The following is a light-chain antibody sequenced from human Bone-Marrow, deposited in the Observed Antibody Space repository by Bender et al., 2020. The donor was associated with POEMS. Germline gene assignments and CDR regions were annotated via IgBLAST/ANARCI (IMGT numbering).Light chain of an antibody. Sequence: QSALTQPASMSGSPGQSITISCTGTSIGYYDLVSWYQHHPGRAPKLMIYEVTKRPSGVFHRFSGSKSGNTASLTISGLQAEDEADYYCCSYAGSSSHVSFGAGTKLTVL. J-gene: IGLJ2*01. V-gene: IGLV2-23*02. CDR2: EVT. CDR3: CSYAGSSSHVS. CDR1: SIGYYDL.